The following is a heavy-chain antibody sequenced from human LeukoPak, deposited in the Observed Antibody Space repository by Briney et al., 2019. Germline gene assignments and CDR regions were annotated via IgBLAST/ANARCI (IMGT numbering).Heavy chain of an antibody. Sequence: GGSLRLSCAASGFTFSSYSMNWVRQAPGKGLEWVSAISGSGGSTYYADSVKGRFTISRDNAKNTLYLQMNSLRAEDTAVYYCARASSSITVATNFDYWGQGTLVTVSS. J-gene: IGHJ4*02. V-gene: IGHV3-21*01. CDR3: ARASSSITVATNFDY. D-gene: IGHD5-12*01. CDR2: ISGSGGST. CDR1: GFTFSSYS.